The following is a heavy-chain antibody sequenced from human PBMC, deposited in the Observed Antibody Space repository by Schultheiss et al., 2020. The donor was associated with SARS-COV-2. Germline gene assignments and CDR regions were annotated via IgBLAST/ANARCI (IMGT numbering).Heavy chain of an antibody. D-gene: IGHD6-13*01. V-gene: IGHV3-30*03. CDR1: GFTFSSFG. Sequence: GGSLRLSCAASGFTFSSFGIHWVRQAPGKGLGWVALISYDGRKEYYTDSVKGRFTISRDNAKNSLYLQMNSLRDEDTAVYYCARDDPKYSSTWKNWFDPWGQGTLVTVSS. J-gene: IGHJ5*02. CDR2: ISYDGRKE. CDR3: ARDDPKYSSTWKNWFDP.